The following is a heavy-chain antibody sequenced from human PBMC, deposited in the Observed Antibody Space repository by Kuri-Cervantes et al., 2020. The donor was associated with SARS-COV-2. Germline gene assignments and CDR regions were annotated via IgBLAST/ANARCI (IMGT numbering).Heavy chain of an antibody. CDR2: ISSSSSYI. D-gene: IGHD1-26*01. Sequence: GGSLRLSCAASGFTFSSYSMNWVRQAPGKGLEWVSSISSSSSYIYYADSVKGRFTISRDNAKNSLYLQMNSLRAEDTAVYYCARGPGSYHIWYYFDYWGQGTLVTVSS. V-gene: IGHV3-21*01. CDR1: GFTFSSYS. CDR3: ARGPGSYHIWYYFDY. J-gene: IGHJ4*02.